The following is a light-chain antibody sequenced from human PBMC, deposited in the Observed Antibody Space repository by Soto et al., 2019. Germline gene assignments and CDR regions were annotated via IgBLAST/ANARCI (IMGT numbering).Light chain of an antibody. V-gene: IGKV3D-20*01. CDR1: QSVSSSY. CDR3: QQYGSSPGT. CDR2: DAS. J-gene: IGKJ5*01. Sequence: VLXQSXAXXXXSPXERATLSXXASQSVSSSYLAWYQQKPGLAPRLLIYDASSRATGIPDRFSGSGSGTDFTLTISRLEPEDFAVYYCQQYGSSPGTFGQGTRLEI.